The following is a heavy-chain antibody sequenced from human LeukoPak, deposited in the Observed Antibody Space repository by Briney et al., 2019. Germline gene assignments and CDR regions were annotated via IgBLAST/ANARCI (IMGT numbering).Heavy chain of an antibody. CDR1: EFTFGDYA. D-gene: IGHD1-26*01. CDR3: AKDIGSGSRPEYYFDY. CDR2: ISGSGGST. J-gene: IGHJ4*02. Sequence: SGGSLRLSCTASEFTFGDYAISWVRQAPGKGLEWVSAISGSGGSTYYADSVKGRFTISRDNSKNTLYLQMNSLRAEDTAVYYCAKDIGSGSRPEYYFDYWGQGTLVTVSS. V-gene: IGHV3-23*01.